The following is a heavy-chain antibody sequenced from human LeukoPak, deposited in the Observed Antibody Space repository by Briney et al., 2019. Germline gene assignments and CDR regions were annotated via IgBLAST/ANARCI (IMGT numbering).Heavy chain of an antibody. CDR1: GFTFSTYW. CDR2: INQDGSEK. J-gene: IGHJ3*01. D-gene: IGHD4-17*01. V-gene: IGHV3-7*01. CDR3: ARDTTHTHYGDAFDL. Sequence: GGSLRLSCAASGFTFSTYWMSWVRQAPGKGLEWVGNINQDGSEKNFVDSVKGRFTISRDNAKNSLYLQLNRLRVEDTATYFCARDTTHTHYGDAFDLWGQGTLVAVSS.